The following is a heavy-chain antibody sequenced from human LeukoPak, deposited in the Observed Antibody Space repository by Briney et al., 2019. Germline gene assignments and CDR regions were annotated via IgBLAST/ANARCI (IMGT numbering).Heavy chain of an antibody. Sequence: GGSLRLSCAASGFTFSNYAMSWVRQAPGKGLEWVSTISGSGGSTYYADSVKGRFTISRDISKKTLYLQLNSLRAEDTAVYYCAKDPGGDYYDSSGYTYFQYWGQGTLVTVSS. CDR3: AKDPGGDYYDSSGYTYFQY. CDR2: ISGSGGST. CDR1: GFTFSNYA. V-gene: IGHV3-23*01. J-gene: IGHJ1*01. D-gene: IGHD3-22*01.